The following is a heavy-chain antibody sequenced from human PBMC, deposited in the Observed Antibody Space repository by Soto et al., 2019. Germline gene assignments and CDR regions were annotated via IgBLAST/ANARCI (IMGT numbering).Heavy chain of an antibody. V-gene: IGHV3-53*02. CDR3: ARDLRGVGGGSGPHGGWFDP. J-gene: IGHJ5*02. CDR2: IYSGGST. D-gene: IGHD2-15*01. Sequence: EVQLVETGGGLIQPGGSLRLSCAASGFTVSSNYMSWVRQAPGKGLEWVSVIYSGGSTYYADSVKGRFTISRDNSKNTLYLQMNTLRAEDTAVYYCARDLRGVGGGSGPHGGWFDPWGQGTLVTVSS. CDR1: GFTVSSNY.